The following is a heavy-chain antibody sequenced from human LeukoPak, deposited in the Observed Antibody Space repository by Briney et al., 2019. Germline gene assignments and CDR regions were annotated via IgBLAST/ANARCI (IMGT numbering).Heavy chain of an antibody. V-gene: IGHV4-34*01. D-gene: IGHD5-18*01. Sequence: SETLSLTCAVYGGSFSGYYWSWIRQPPGKGLEWIGEINHSGSTNYNPSLKSRVTISVDTSKNQFSLKLSSVTAADTAVYYCASGRGIYSYGSRTFDYWGQGTLVTVSS. CDR1: GGSFSGYY. J-gene: IGHJ4*02. CDR3: ASGRGIYSYGSRTFDY. CDR2: INHSGST.